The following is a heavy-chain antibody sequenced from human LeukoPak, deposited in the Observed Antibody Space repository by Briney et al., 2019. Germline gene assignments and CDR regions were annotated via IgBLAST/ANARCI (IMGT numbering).Heavy chain of an antibody. V-gene: IGHV1-8*01. CDR3: ARGVLGGLDV. CDR1: GYTFTSYD. Sequence: ASVKVSCKASGYTFTSYDINWVRQATGQGLEWLGWVNPNSGHAGSTQKFQGRVTMTRDTSISTAYMELSSLTSEDTAVYYCARGVLGGLDVWGQGTAVTVSS. CDR2: VNPNSGHA. D-gene: IGHD3-3*02. J-gene: IGHJ6*02.